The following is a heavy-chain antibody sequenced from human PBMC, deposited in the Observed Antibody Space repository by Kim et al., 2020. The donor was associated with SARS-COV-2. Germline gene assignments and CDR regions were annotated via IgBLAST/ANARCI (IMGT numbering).Heavy chain of an antibody. Sequence: ASVKVSCKASGYTFTGYYMHWVRQAPGQGLEWMGRINPNSGGTNYAQKFQGRVTMTRDTSISTAYMELSRLRSDDTAVYYCARRRSGSYQFDYWGQGTLVTVSS. D-gene: IGHD1-26*01. CDR3: ARRRSGSYQFDY. V-gene: IGHV1-2*06. CDR2: INPNSGGT. CDR1: GYTFTGYY. J-gene: IGHJ4*02.